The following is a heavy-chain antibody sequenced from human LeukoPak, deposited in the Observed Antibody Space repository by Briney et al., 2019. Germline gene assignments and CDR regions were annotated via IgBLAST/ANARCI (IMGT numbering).Heavy chain of an antibody. CDR3: TRGRRATHDY. J-gene: IGHJ4*02. V-gene: IGHV3-49*04. CDR1: GLTISSNY. Sequence: QAGGSLRLSCAASGLTISSNYMNWVRQAPGKGLEWVGFIRSKAYGGTTEYAASVKGRFTISRDDSKSIAYLQMNSLKTEDTAVYYCTRGRRATHDYWGQGTLVTVSS. CDR2: IRSKAYGGTT. D-gene: IGHD1-26*01.